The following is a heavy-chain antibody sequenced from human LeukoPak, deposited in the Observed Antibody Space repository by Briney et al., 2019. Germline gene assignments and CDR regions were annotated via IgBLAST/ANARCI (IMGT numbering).Heavy chain of an antibody. Sequence: GGSLRLSCAASGFTFDDYAMHWVRQAPGKGLEWVSGISWNSGSIGYADSVKGRFTISRDNAKNSLYLQMNGLRAEDTAVYYCARVKEASAFDIWGQGTMVTVSS. CDR1: GFTFDDYA. V-gene: IGHV3-9*01. CDR2: ISWNSGSI. D-gene: IGHD5-12*01. CDR3: ARVKEASAFDI. J-gene: IGHJ3*02.